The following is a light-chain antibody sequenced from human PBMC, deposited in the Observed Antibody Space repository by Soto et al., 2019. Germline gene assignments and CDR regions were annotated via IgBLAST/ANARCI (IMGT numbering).Light chain of an antibody. CDR1: QSVSTN. CDR3: QQRSNWPLT. Sequence: EILMTQSPAILSLSPGERATLSCRASQSVSTNLAWYQQKPGQAPRLLIYDASNRATGIPARFSGSGSGTDFTLTISSLEPEDFAVYYCQQRSNWPLTFGGGTKVDIK. CDR2: DAS. V-gene: IGKV3-11*01. J-gene: IGKJ4*01.